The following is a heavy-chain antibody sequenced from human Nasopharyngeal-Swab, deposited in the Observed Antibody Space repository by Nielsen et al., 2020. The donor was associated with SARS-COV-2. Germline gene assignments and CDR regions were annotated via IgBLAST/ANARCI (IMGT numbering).Heavy chain of an antibody. Sequence: GESLKISCAASGFTFGSYWMNWVRLAPVNRLEWVATVKQDGSAIYHVDSLKGRFTISRDNAKNSLYLQMNSLRAGDTAVYYCAREDWGKLDYWGQGTLVTVSS. CDR1: GFTFGSYW. CDR2: VKQDGSAI. D-gene: IGHD7-27*01. V-gene: IGHV3-7*04. J-gene: IGHJ4*02. CDR3: AREDWGKLDY.